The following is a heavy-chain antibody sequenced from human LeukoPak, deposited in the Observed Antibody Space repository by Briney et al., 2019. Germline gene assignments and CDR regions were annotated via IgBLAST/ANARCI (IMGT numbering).Heavy chain of an antibody. J-gene: IGHJ6*02. CDR1: GYTFTSYG. CDR3: ARALRPDCSGGSCYLRSFYYYYYYGMDV. D-gene: IGHD2-15*01. V-gene: IGHV1-18*01. Sequence: ASVKVSCKASGYTFTSYGISWVQQAPGQGLEWMGWISAYNGNTNYAQKLQGRVTMTTDTSTSTAYMELRSLRSDDTAVYYCARALRPDCSGGSCYLRSFYYYYYYGMDVWGQGTTVTVSS. CDR2: ISAYNGNT.